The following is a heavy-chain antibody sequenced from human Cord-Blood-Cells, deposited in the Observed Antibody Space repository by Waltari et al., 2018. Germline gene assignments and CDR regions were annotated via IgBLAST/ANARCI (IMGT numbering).Heavy chain of an antibody. D-gene: IGHD6-19*01. Sequence: QVQLVQSGAEVKKPGASVKVSCKASGYTFTGYYMHWVRQAPGQGLEWMGRINPHSGGTNYAQKFQGRVTMTRDTSISTAYMELSRLRSDDTAVYYCAFTVAGRDWFDPWGQGTLVTVSS. CDR1: GYTFTGYY. V-gene: IGHV1-2*06. CDR3: AFTVAGRDWFDP. J-gene: IGHJ5*02. CDR2: INPHSGGT.